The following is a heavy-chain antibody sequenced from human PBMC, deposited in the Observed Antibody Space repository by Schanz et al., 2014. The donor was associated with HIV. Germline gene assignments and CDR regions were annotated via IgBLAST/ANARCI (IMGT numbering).Heavy chain of an antibody. CDR1: GFIFSNHD. J-gene: IGHJ2*01. Sequence: EVQLLESGGHLVQPGGSLRLSCLASGFIFSNHDMHWVRQETGKSLEWVSSITTTGDTFYPGSVKGRFTISREDAKNSLYLQMSSLRPGDTAVYYCARAKIDVGWLLRRNLWYFDLWGRGTLVSVSS. V-gene: IGHV3-13*01. CDR2: ITTTGDT. D-gene: IGHD2-15*01. CDR3: ARAKIDVGWLLRRNLWYFDL.